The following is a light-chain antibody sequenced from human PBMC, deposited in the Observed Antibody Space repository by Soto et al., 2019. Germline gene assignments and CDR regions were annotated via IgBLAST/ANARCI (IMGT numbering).Light chain of an antibody. CDR2: AAS. Sequence: DIQMTQSPSSLSASVGDRVTITCRASQSISSYLNWYQQKPGKAPKLLIYAASSLQSGVPSRFSGSGSGTDFTLTISSLQPADFATYFSHHSYSTPQTFGQGTKVEIK. CDR3: HHSYSTPQT. CDR1: QSISSY. J-gene: IGKJ1*01. V-gene: IGKV1-39*01.